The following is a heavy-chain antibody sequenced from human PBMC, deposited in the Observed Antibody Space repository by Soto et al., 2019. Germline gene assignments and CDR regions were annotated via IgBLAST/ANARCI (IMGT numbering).Heavy chain of an antibody. CDR3: ARALYGDCGAHNWFDP. CDR1: GYTFTSYG. J-gene: IGHJ5*02. D-gene: IGHD4-17*01. CDR2: ISAYNANT. V-gene: IGHV1-18*01. Sequence: ASVKVSCKASGYTFTSYGISWVRQAPGQGLEWMGWISAYNANTNYAQKLQGRVTMTTDTSTSTAYMELRSLRSDDTAVYYCARALYGDCGAHNWFDPWGQGTLVTVSS.